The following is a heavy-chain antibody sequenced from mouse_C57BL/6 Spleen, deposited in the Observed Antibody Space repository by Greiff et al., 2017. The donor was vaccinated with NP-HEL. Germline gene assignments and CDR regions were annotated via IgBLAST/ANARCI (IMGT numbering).Heavy chain of an antibody. V-gene: IGHV5-6*02. CDR1: GFTFSSYG. Sequence: EVKLVESGGDLVKPGGSLKLSCAASGFTFSSYGMSWVRQTPDKRLEWVATISSGGSYTYYPDSVKGRFTISRDNAKNTLYLQMSSLKSEDTAMYYCARHPFYYGSSPYWYFDVWGTGTTVTVSS. CDR2: ISSGGSYT. J-gene: IGHJ1*03. CDR3: ARHPFYYGSSPYWYFDV. D-gene: IGHD1-1*01.